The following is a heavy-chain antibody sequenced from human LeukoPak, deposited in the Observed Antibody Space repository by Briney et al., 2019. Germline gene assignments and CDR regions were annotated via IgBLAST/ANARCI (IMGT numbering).Heavy chain of an antibody. J-gene: IGHJ4*02. CDR1: GYSFTTYW. D-gene: IGHD5-24*01. CDR3: ARRDGYNLDY. V-gene: IGHV5-51*01. Sequence: GESLKISCKASGYSFTTYWIGWVRQMPGKGLEWMGIIYPADSTAHYSPSFQGQVTISVDKSITTAYLQWGSLKASDTAMYYCARRDGYNLDYWGQGTLVTVSS. CDR2: IYPADSTA.